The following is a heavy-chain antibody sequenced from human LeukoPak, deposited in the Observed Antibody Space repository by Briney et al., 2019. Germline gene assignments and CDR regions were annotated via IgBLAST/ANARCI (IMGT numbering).Heavy chain of an antibody. Sequence: SETLSLTCSVSGYSISSGYYWGWIRQPPGKGLEWIGSIYHSGNTYYNPSLKSRVTISVDTSKNQFSLKLSSVTAADTAVFYCARGVVAAPTNFDYWGQGTLVTVSS. D-gene: IGHD2-15*01. CDR2: IYHSGNT. CDR3: ARGVVAAPTNFDY. V-gene: IGHV4-38-2*02. J-gene: IGHJ4*02. CDR1: GYSISSGYY.